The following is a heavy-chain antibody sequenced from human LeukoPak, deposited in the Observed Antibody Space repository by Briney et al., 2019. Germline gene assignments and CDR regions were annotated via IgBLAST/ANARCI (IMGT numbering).Heavy chain of an antibody. V-gene: IGHV3-20*04. CDR1: GFTFDDYG. D-gene: IGHD2-8*01. CDR3: ARTYCTNGVCYRENWFDP. Sequence: GGSLRLSCAASGFTFDDYGMSWVRQAPGKGLEWVSGINWNGGSTGYADSVKGRFTISRDNAKNSLYLQMNSLRAEDTAVYYCARTYCTNGVCYRENWFDPWGQGTLVTVSS. J-gene: IGHJ5*02. CDR2: INWNGGST.